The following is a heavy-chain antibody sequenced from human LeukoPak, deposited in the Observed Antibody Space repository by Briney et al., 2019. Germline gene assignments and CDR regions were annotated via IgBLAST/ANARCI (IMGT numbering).Heavy chain of an antibody. D-gene: IGHD3-10*01. CDR1: GGTFSSYA. V-gene: IGHV1-69*06. CDR3: ARVGSGSYFPPRYYFDY. J-gene: IGHJ4*02. Sequence: ASVKVSCKASGGTFSSYAISWVRQAPGQGLEWMGGIIPIFGTANYAQKFQGRVTITADKSTSTAYMELSSLRSEDTAVYYCARVGSGSYFPPRYYFDYWGQGTLVTVSS. CDR2: IIPIFGTA.